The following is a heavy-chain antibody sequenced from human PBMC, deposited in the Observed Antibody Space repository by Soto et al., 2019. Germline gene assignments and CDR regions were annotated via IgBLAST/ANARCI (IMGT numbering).Heavy chain of an antibody. V-gene: IGHV4-59*01. CDR2: IYYSGST. CDR1: GDSISIYY. J-gene: IGHJ4*02. D-gene: IGHD1-1*01. CDR3: ARGNPWDY. Sequence: QVQLQESGPGLVKPSETLSLTCTVSGDSISIYYWSWIRQPPGKGLEWIGYIYYSGSTNYSPSLKSRVNISVDTSKNQFSLKLSSVTTADTAVYYCARGNPWDYWGQGTLVTVSS.